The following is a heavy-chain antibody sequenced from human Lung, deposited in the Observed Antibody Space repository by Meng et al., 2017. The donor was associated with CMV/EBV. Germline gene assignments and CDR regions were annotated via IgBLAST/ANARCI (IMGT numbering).Heavy chain of an antibody. Sequence: LSCTVSGGSISSSSYYWGWIRQPPGKGLEWIGSIYYSGSTYYNPSLKSRVTISVDTSKNQFSLKLSSVTAADTAVYYCARDLKSYCSSTSCYINWFDPWGQGTXVTVSS. V-gene: IGHV4-39*07. CDR1: GGSISSSSYY. CDR2: IYYSGST. D-gene: IGHD2-2*02. CDR3: ARDLKSYCSSTSCYINWFDP. J-gene: IGHJ5*02.